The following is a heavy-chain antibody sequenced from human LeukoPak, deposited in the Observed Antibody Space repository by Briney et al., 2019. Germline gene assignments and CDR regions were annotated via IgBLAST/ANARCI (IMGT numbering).Heavy chain of an antibody. CDR2: ISSYSSNI. CDR1: GFTFSSYT. V-gene: IGHV3-21*01. Sequence: GGSLRLSCAASGFTFSSYTMNWVRQAPGKGLEWVSSISSYSSNIYYADSVKGRFTISRGIAKNSLYLQMNSLRVEDTAVYYCARVHLDYSDFDYWGQGTLVTVSS. CDR3: ARVHLDYSDFDY. D-gene: IGHD4-11*01. J-gene: IGHJ4*02.